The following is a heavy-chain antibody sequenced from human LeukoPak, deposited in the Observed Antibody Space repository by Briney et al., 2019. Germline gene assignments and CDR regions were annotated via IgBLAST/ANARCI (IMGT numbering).Heavy chain of an antibody. Sequence: SETLSLTCGVSGGSFSGYYWSWIRQSPGKGLEWIGEINESGSTDYNPSLMSRVTISLDTSKNQFSLNLSSVTAADTAVYYCARRGPLVGATYYFDYWGQGTLVTVSS. V-gene: IGHV4-34*01. CDR1: GGSFSGYY. J-gene: IGHJ4*02. CDR3: ARRGPLVGATYYFDY. CDR2: INESGST. D-gene: IGHD1-26*01.